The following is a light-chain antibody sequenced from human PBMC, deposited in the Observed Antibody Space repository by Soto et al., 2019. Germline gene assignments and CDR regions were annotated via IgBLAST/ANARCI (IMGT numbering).Light chain of an antibody. CDR2: DNN. Sequence: QSVLTQPPSVSAAPGQKVTISCSGSSSNIGNNYVSWYQQLPGTAPKLLIYDNNKRTSGIPDRFSGSKSGTSATLGITGLQTGDEADYYCGTWDSGLSGNVFGTGTKLTVL. CDR1: SSNIGNNY. V-gene: IGLV1-51*01. CDR3: GTWDSGLSGNV. J-gene: IGLJ1*01.